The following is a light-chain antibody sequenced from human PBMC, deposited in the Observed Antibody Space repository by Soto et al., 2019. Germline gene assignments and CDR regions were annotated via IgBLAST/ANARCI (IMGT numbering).Light chain of an antibody. V-gene: IGKV3-11*01. CDR2: DAS. J-gene: IGKJ4*01. Sequence: EIVLTQSPATLSLSPGERATLSCRASQSVSSYLAWYQQKPGQAPRLLIYDASNRATGIPARFSGSGSGTDFTLTISSLELEDFAVYYCQQRSNWPFLTFGGGTKVEIK. CDR3: QQRSNWPFLT. CDR1: QSVSSY.